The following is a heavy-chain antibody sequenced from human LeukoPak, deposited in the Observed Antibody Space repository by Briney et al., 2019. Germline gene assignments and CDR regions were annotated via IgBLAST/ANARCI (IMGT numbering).Heavy chain of an antibody. Sequence: PGGSLRLSCGVSGFIFSSCAMSCVRQARGKGLEWVSAMSGSGGSTYYADSVKGRFTISRDNSKNTLDLQMNSLRAEDTAVYYCAKGRFFPSYYIDYWGQGTLVTVSS. D-gene: IGHD3-3*01. J-gene: IGHJ4*02. V-gene: IGHV3-23*01. CDR2: MSGSGGST. CDR3: AKGRFFPSYYIDY. CDR1: GFIFSSCA.